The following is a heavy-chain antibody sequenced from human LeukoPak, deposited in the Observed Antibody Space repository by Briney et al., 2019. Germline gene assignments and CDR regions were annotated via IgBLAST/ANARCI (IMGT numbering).Heavy chain of an antibody. CDR2: IREDGNEK. CDR3: ARTANLYSGSYNFDY. Sequence: PGGSLRLSCSASGFTFSSYWMSWVRQTTGKGLECVAKIREDGNEKFYVDSVKGRFTISRDNAKNSLYLQMNSLRAEDTAVYYCARTANLYSGSYNFDYWGQGTLVTVSS. V-gene: IGHV3-7*01. J-gene: IGHJ4*02. D-gene: IGHD1-26*01. CDR1: GFTFSSYW.